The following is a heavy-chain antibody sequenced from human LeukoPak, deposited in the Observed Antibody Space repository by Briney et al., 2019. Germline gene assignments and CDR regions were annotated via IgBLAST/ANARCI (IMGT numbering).Heavy chain of an antibody. CDR3: ASSRSSCWYYFDF. Sequence: SETLSLTCSVSGGSISGSSYYSGWIRQPPGKGLVWIGSIYDSGSTYYNPCLKSRVTISVDTSKNQVSLKLSSVTAADTAVYYCASSRSSCWYYFDFWGQGTLVTVSS. CDR1: GGSISGSSYY. J-gene: IGHJ4*02. CDR2: IYDSGST. V-gene: IGHV4-39*01. D-gene: IGHD6-19*01.